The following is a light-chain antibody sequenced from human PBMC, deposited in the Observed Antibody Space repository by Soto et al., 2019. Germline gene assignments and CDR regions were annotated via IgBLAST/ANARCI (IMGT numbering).Light chain of an antibody. CDR2: GNN. Sequence: QSVLTQPPSASGTPGQRVTISCSGSSSNIGSNTVNWYQQLPGTAPKLLIYGNNQRPSGVPDLFSGSKSGNSASLAISGLQSEDEADYHCTTWDDSLKGRVFGGGTKLTVL. CDR3: TTWDDSLKGRV. V-gene: IGLV1-44*01. J-gene: IGLJ3*02. CDR1: SSNIGSNT.